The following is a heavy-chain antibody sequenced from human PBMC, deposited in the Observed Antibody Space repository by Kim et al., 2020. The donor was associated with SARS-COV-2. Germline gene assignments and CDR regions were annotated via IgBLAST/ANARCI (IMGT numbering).Heavy chain of an antibody. J-gene: IGHJ4*02. CDR3: TPGSY. CDR2: KTDGGTT. V-gene: IGHV3-15*01. Sequence: KTDGGTTDYAAPVKGRFTISRDDSKNTLYLQMNSLKTEDTAVYYCTPGSYWGQGTLVTVSS.